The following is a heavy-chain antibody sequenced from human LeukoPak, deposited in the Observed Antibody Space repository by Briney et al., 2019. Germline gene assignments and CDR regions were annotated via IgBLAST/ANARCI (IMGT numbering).Heavy chain of an antibody. CDR2: IYNGGNGGIT. CDR3: ARWPTMGGR. V-gene: IGHV3-66*01. J-gene: IGHJ4*02. D-gene: IGHD4/OR15-4a*01. Sequence: GDSLRLSCSASWFTVRSRYMTCLRQAPGKGLEWVSVIYNGGNGGITYYADSVKGRFTSSRDNAKNLLYVQMNNCRVEDTAVYYCARWPTMGGRWGQGALVTVSS. CDR1: WFTVRSRY.